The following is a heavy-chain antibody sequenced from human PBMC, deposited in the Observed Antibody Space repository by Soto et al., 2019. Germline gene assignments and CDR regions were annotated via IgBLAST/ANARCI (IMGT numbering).Heavy chain of an antibody. V-gene: IGHV3-15*07. J-gene: IGHJ4*02. CDR1: GFTFSNAW. Sequence: GGSLRLSCAASGFTFSNAWMNWVRQAPGKGLEWVGRIKSKTDGGTTDYAAPVKGRFTISRDDSKNTLYLQMNSLKTEDTAVYYCTTAYYYDSSGHYVDYWGQGTLVTVSS. D-gene: IGHD3-22*01. CDR3: TTAYYYDSSGHYVDY. CDR2: IKSKTDGGTT.